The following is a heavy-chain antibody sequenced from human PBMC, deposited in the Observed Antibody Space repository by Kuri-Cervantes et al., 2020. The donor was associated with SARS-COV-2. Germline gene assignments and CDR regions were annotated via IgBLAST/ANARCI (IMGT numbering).Heavy chain of an antibody. J-gene: IGHJ4*02. V-gene: IGHV4-59*10. CDR2: IYTSGST. D-gene: IGHD3-10*01. CDR3: ARSYYGSGSLDY. CDR1: GGSFSGYK. Sequence: SETLSLTCAVYGGSFSGYKWNWIRQPAGKGLEWSGRIYTSGSTNYNPTLKSQVTMSVDTSKNHFSLKLGSVTAADTAVYYCARSYYGSGSLDYWGQGTLVTVSS.